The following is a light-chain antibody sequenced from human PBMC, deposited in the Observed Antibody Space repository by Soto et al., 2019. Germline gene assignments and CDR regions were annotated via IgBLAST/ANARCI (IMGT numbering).Light chain of an antibody. V-gene: IGKV3-20*01. J-gene: IGKJ3*01. Sequence: IVLTQSPATLSLSPGERATLSCRASQTIKNNYLVWYHQKPGQAPSLLFYGASKRAPGTPDRFSASGSGTDFTLTITNLEPEDFGVYYCQEYVSSPPITFGPGTKVDLK. CDR2: GAS. CDR1: QTIKNNY. CDR3: QEYVSSPPIT.